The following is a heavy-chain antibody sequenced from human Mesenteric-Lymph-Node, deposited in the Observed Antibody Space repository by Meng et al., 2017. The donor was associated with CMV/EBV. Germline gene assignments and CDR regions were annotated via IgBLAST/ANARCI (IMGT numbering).Heavy chain of an antibody. D-gene: IGHD5-18*01. CDR1: GFTFSGYY. Sequence: SGFTFSGYYMSWIRQAPGKRLEWVSYISSSSSYTNYADSVKGRFTISRDNAKNSLYLQMNSLRAENTAVYYCARSYIGYSYGYGFDYWGQGTLVTVFS. CDR2: ISSSSSYT. CDR3: ARSYIGYSYGYGFDY. J-gene: IGHJ4*02. V-gene: IGHV3-11*06.